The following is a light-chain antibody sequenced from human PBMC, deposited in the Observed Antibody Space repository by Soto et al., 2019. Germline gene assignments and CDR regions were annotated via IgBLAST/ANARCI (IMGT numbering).Light chain of an antibody. Sequence: DIQMTQSPSTLYASVGDRVSITCRASQRVDRYLAWYQQKPGKAPQLLIYDASRLESGVPSRFSGSGSGTAFTLTISSLQPDDFTTFYCQQYKDYTCTFGQGTKVEV. CDR1: QRVDRY. CDR3: QQYKDYTCT. V-gene: IGKV1-5*01. J-gene: IGKJ1*01. CDR2: DAS.